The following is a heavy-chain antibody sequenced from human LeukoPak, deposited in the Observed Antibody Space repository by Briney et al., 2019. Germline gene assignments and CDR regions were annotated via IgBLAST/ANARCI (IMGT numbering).Heavy chain of an antibody. CDR2: INPNSGGT. Sequence: ASVKVSCKASGYTFTGYYMHWVRQAPGQGLEWMGWINPNSGGTNYSQKFQGWVTMTRDTSISTAYMELSRLRSDDTAVYYCARDGRFGELLYYWGQGTLVTVSS. J-gene: IGHJ4*02. CDR1: GYTFTGYY. V-gene: IGHV1-2*04. CDR3: ARDGRFGELLYY. D-gene: IGHD3-10*01.